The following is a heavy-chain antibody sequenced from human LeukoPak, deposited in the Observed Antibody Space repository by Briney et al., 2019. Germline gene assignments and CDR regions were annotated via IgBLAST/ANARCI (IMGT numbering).Heavy chain of an antibody. J-gene: IGHJ3*02. CDR1: GGSFSAYY. CDR2: THPSETT. Sequence: SETLSLTCAVYGGSFSAYYWGWIRQPPGKGLEWIGSTHPSETTYYIPSLKSRLSIFVDSPNTQSSLKLTSVTAADTATYYCARQIGSGRWAFDIWGQGTVVTVSS. CDR3: ARQIGSGRWAFDI. D-gene: IGHD6-19*01. V-gene: IGHV4-34*01.